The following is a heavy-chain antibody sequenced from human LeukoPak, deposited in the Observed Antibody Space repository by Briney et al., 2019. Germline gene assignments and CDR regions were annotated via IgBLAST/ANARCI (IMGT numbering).Heavy chain of an antibody. Sequence: GGSLRLSCAASGFTFSSYGMHWVRQAPGKGLEWVAVIWYDGSNKYYADSVKGRFTISRDNSKNTLYLQMNSLRAEDTAVYYCASSRNYYDSRGELDYWGQGTLVTVSS. CDR1: GFTFSSYG. CDR3: ASSRNYYDSRGELDY. J-gene: IGHJ4*02. V-gene: IGHV3-33*01. D-gene: IGHD3-22*01. CDR2: IWYDGSNK.